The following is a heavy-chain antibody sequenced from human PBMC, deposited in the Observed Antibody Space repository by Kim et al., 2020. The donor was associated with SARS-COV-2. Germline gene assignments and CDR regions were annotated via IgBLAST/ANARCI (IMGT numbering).Heavy chain of an antibody. D-gene: IGHD3-10*01. CDR3: ARDLQWPVRGLGYYYGMDV. Sequence: GGSLRLSCAASGFTFSSYSMNWVRQAPGKGLEWVSSISSSSSYIHYADSVKGRFTISRDNAKNSLYLQMNSLRAEDTAVYYCARDLQWPVRGLGYYYGMDVWGQGTTVTVSS. J-gene: IGHJ6*02. CDR2: ISSSSSYI. V-gene: IGHV3-21*01. CDR1: GFTFSSYS.